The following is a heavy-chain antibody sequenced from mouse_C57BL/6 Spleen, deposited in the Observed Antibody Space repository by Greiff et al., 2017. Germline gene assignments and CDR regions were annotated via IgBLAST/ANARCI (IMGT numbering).Heavy chain of an antibody. CDR3: TRALYGNYSYYFDY. V-gene: IGHV1-5*01. J-gene: IGHJ2*01. D-gene: IGHD2-1*01. CDR2: IYPGNSDT. Sequence: QSGTVLARPGASVKMSCKTSGYTFTSYWMHWVKQRPGQGLEWIGAIYPGNSDTSYNQKFKGKAKLTAVTSASTAYMGLSSLTNEDSAVYYCTRALYGNYSYYFDYWGQGTTLTVSS. CDR1: GYTFTSYW.